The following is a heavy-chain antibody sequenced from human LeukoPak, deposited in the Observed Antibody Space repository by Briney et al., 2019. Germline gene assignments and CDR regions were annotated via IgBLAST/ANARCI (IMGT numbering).Heavy chain of an antibody. D-gene: IGHD2-15*01. J-gene: IGHJ6*03. Sequence: SETLTLTCAVYGGSFSGYYWTWIRQPPGKGLEWIGEINNFGSSKYNPSLKSRFIISVDTSKNQFSLKLSSVTAADTAVYYCAREHCSGGSCYSIYYYYYMDVWGKGTTVTVSS. CDR2: INNFGSS. CDR3: AREHCSGGSCYSIYYYYYMDV. V-gene: IGHV4-34*01. CDR1: GGSFSGYY.